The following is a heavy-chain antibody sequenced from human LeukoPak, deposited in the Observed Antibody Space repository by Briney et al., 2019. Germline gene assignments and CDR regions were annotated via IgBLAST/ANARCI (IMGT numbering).Heavy chain of an antibody. V-gene: IGHV1-18*04. Sequence: APVKVSCKASGYTFTTYGISWVRQAPGQGLEWMGWISAYNGNTNYAQKLQGRVTMTTDTSTSTAYMKLRSLRSDDTAVYYCARIYSYGNGVYYFDYWGQGPLVTVSS. CDR3: ARIYSYGNGVYYFDY. CDR1: GYTFTTYG. J-gene: IGHJ4*02. D-gene: IGHD5-18*01. CDR2: ISAYNGNT.